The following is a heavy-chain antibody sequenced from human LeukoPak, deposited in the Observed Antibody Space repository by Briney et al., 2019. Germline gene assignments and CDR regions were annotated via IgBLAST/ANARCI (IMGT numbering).Heavy chain of an antibody. CDR1: GGTFSSYA. CDR3: AGGGPLGYYFDY. V-gene: IGHV1-69*05. CDR2: IIPIFGTA. D-gene: IGHD7-27*01. Sequence: ASVKVSCKASGGTFSSYAISWVRQAPGQGLEWMGRIIPIFGTANYAQKFQGRVTITTDESTSTAYMELSSLRSEDTAVYYCAGGGPLGYYFDYWGQGTLVTVSS. J-gene: IGHJ4*02.